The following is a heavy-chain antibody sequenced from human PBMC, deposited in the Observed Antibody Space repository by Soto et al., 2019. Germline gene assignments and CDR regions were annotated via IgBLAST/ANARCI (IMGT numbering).Heavy chain of an antibody. CDR3: ARGESLGGWYSGGTDY. J-gene: IGHJ4*02. V-gene: IGHV3-21*01. CDR1: GLTFRSYS. CDR2: ISSSSSYI. Sequence: PGGSLRLSCAASGLTFRSYSMNWVRPAPGKGLEWVSSISSSSSYIYYADSVKGRFTISRDNAKNSLYLQMNSLRAEDTAVYYCARGESLGGWYSGGTDYWGQGTLVTVSS. D-gene: IGHD6-19*01.